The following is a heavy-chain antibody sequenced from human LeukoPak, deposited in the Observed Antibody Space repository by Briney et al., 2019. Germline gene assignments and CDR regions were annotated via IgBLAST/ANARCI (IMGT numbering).Heavy chain of an antibody. J-gene: IGHJ3*02. D-gene: IGHD6-19*01. V-gene: IGHV3-53*01. Sequence: GGSLRLSCAASRFTVSSNYMSWVRQAPGKGLEWVSVIYSGGSTYYADSVKGRFTISRDNSKNTLYLQMNSLRAEDTAVYYCARKYSSGWYYGDDAFDIWGQGTMVTVSS. CDR1: RFTVSSNY. CDR2: IYSGGST. CDR3: ARKYSSGWYYGDDAFDI.